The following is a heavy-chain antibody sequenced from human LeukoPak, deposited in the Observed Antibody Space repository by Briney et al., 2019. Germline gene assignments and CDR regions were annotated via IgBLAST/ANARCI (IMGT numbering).Heavy chain of an antibody. CDR1: GFTFSSYA. V-gene: IGHV3-30-3*02. D-gene: IGHD3-16*01. CDR3: GKIRLEDSATGY. J-gene: IGHJ4*02. Sequence: PGGSLRLSCAASGFTFSSYAMHWVRQAPGKGLEWVGVISYDGSNKYYADSVKGRFTISRDNSKNTMYLQMSSLRAEDTAIYYCGKIRLEDSATGYWGQGTLVTVSS. CDR2: ISYDGSNK.